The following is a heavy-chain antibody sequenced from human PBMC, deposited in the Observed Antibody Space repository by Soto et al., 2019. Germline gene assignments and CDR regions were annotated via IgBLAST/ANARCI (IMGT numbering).Heavy chain of an antibody. J-gene: IGHJ4*02. D-gene: IGHD5-12*01. CDR1: GFTFDNYA. Sequence: DVQLVESGGGLVQPGRSLRLSCAASGFTFDNYAMHWLRQAPGKGLEWVSTITSNSGSIGYADSVKDRFTISRDNAKNSLYLQMNSLRAEDTALYYCAKDLGDGYNTGLDCWGQGSLVTVSS. V-gene: IGHV3-9*01. CDR3: AKDLGDGYNTGLDC. CDR2: ITSNSGSI.